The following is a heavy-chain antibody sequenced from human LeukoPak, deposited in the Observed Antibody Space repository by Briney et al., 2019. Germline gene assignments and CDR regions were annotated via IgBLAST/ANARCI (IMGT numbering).Heavy chain of an antibody. J-gene: IGHJ6*02. Sequence: ASVKVSCKASGYTFTSYGISWVRQAPGQGLEWMGWISAYNGNTNYAQKLQGRVTMTTDTSTSTAYMELRSLRSDDMAVYYCARDNCSGGSCYYYYGMDAWGQGTTVTVSS. CDR1: GYTFTSYG. CDR2: ISAYNGNT. CDR3: ARDNCSGGSCYYYYGMDA. V-gene: IGHV1-18*03. D-gene: IGHD2-15*01.